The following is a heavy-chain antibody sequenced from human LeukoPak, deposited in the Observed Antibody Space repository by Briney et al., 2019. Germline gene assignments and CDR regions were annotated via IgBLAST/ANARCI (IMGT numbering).Heavy chain of an antibody. CDR1: GFTVSNNY. CDR3: AKGVWKYQLLDAFDI. Sequence: GGSLRLSCAASGFTVSNNYMSWVRQAPGKGLEWVAFIRYDGSNKYYADSVKGRFTISRDNSKNTLYLQMNSLRAEDTAVYYCAKGVWKYQLLDAFDIWGQGTMVTVSS. J-gene: IGHJ3*02. D-gene: IGHD2-2*01. V-gene: IGHV3-30*02. CDR2: IRYDGSNK.